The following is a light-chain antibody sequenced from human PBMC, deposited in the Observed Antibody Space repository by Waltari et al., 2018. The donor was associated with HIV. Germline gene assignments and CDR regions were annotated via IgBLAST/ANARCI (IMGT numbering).Light chain of an antibody. J-gene: IGLJ3*02. V-gene: IGLV1-40*01. Sequence: QSVLTQPPSVSGAPGQRVTISCTGSSSNIGAGSDVHWYQQLPGTAPKLLIYDNNNRPSGVPDRFSGSKSGTSASLAITGLQAEDEADYFCAAWDDSVSGRVFGGGTKLTVL. CDR3: AAWDDSVSGRV. CDR2: DNN. CDR1: SSNIGAGSD.